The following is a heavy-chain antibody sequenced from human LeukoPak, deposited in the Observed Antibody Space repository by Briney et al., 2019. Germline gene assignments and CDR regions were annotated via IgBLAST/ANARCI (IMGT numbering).Heavy chain of an antibody. J-gene: IGHJ4*02. V-gene: IGHV5-51*01. CDR2: IYPGDSDT. CDR1: GYYFASYW. CDR3: ARRDGTYSFDY. D-gene: IGHD5-24*01. Sequence: GESLKISCQGSGYYFASYWIGWVRQMPGKGLEWMGIIYPGDSDTTYSPSFQGQVTISVDNSINTDYLQWSSLRASDTAIYYCARRDGTYSFDYWGQGTLVTVSS.